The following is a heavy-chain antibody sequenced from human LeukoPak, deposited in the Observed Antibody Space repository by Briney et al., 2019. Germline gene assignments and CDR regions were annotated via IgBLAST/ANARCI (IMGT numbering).Heavy chain of an antibody. CDR2: ISGSGSST. D-gene: IGHD3-10*01. J-gene: IGHJ5*02. Sequence: PGGSVRLSCAASVFPFSSYAMSSVPQAPGTGLEWVSVISGSGSSTYYADSVKGRFTISRDNSKNTLYLQMSSLRAEDTAVYYCTKAYGSGSYRNWFDPWGQGTLVTVSS. CDR3: TKAYGSGSYRNWFDP. CDR1: VFPFSSYA. V-gene: IGHV3-23*01.